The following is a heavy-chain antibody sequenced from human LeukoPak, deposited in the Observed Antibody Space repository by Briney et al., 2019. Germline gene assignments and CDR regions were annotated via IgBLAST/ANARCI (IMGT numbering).Heavy chain of an antibody. V-gene: IGHV4-39*01. J-gene: IGHJ5*02. CDR1: CRSIRSSSYY. D-gene: IGHD3-10*01. Sequence: ADTLSLTCTVSCRSIRSSSYYWGWIRQPPGKGLQWMGNIYYSGSTYYNPSLKSRVTISVTTSKTQLSLKLNSVTAKDTAVYYCARHKYYYGLGNYGVPNWFDPWGQGTLVTVSS. CDR3: ARHKYYYGLGNYGVPNWFDP. CDR2: IYYSGST.